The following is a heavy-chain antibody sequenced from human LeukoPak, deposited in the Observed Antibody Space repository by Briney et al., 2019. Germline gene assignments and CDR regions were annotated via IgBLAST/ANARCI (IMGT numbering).Heavy chain of an antibody. V-gene: IGHV3-21*01. CDR2: IHSDVDYI. CDR3: ARDGPYYHIYYYMDV. CDR1: GFTFGTYT. D-gene: IGHD3-9*01. J-gene: IGHJ6*03. Sequence: RSGGSLRLSCAGSGFTFGTYTLSWVRQVPGKGLEWISSIHSDVDYIYYAASVRGRFTISRDNANNSVSLQMNGLRVEDTAVYYCARDGPYYHIYYYMDVWGKGTTVTVSS.